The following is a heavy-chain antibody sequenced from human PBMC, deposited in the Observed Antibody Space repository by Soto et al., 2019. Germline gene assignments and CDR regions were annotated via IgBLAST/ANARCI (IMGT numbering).Heavy chain of an antibody. CDR3: AKDIHISGELYGMDV. V-gene: IGHV3-9*01. Sequence: GGSLRLSCAASGFTFDDYAMHWVRQAPGKGLEWVPGISWNSGSIGYADSVKGRFTISRDNAKNSLYLQMNSLRAEDTALYYCAKDIHISGELYGMDVWGQGTTVTVSS. CDR1: GFTFDDYA. J-gene: IGHJ6*02. D-gene: IGHD1-7*01. CDR2: ISWNSGSI.